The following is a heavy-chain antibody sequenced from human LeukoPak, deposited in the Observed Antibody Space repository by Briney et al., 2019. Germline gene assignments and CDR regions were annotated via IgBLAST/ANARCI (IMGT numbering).Heavy chain of an antibody. CDR2: ISYDGCNK. Sequence: QTGGSLRLSCAASGFTFSNYAMHWVRQAPGKGLEWVAVISYDGCNKYYTDSVKGRFTISRDNSKNTLYLQINSLRAEDTAVYYCARDVGGYYYDSSGYPYGTYGMDVWGQGTTVTVSS. D-gene: IGHD3-22*01. CDR1: GFTFSNYA. V-gene: IGHV3-30-3*01. CDR3: ARDVGGYYYDSSGYPYGTYGMDV. J-gene: IGHJ6*02.